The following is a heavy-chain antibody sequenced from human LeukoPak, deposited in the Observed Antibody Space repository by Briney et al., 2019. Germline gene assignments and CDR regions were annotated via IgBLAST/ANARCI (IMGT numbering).Heavy chain of an antibody. CDR2: IYSGGST. Sequence: GGSLRLSCAASGFTVSSKYMTWVRQAPGKGLEWVSVIYSGGSTYYADSVKGRFTISRDNSKNTLYLQMNNLRAEDTAVYYCAREEGGQDNYWGQGTLVTVSS. V-gene: IGHV3-66*01. J-gene: IGHJ4*02. D-gene: IGHD3-16*01. CDR3: AREEGGQDNY. CDR1: GFTVSSKY.